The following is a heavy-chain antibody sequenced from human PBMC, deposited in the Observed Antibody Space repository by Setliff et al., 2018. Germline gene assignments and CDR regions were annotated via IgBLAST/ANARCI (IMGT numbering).Heavy chain of an antibody. J-gene: IGHJ2*01. CDR2: IYYSGTT. CDR1: DFSVGSVYY. V-gene: IGHV4-38-2*01. CDR3: AGTSTGRYFDL. Sequence: SETLSLTCAVSDFSVGSVYYWGWIRQPPGRGLEWIANIYYSGTTHYSPSFESRVTMSVDTSKNQFSLNLSSVTAADTALYYCAGTSTGRYFDLWGRGTLVTVSS. D-gene: IGHD2-2*01.